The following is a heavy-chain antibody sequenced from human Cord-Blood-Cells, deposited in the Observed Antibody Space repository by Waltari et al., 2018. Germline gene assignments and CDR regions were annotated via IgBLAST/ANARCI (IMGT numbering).Heavy chain of an antibody. V-gene: IGHV4-39*07. D-gene: IGHD2-2*01. CDR1: GGSISSSSYY. CDR2: IYYSGGT. CDR3: ARPAVPAAMLDAFDI. Sequence: QLHLQESGPGLVQPSETLSLTCTVSGGSISSSSYYWGWIRQPPGKGLEWIGSIYYSGGTYYNPTLKSRVTISVDTSKNPCSLKLSSVTAADTAVYYCARPAVPAAMLDAFDIWGQGTMVTVSS. J-gene: IGHJ3*02.